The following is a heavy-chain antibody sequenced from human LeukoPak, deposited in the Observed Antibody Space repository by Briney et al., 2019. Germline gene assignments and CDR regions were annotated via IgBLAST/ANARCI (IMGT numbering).Heavy chain of an antibody. V-gene: IGHV4-39*01. Sequence: SETLSLTCTVSGGSISSSSYYWGWIRQPPGKGLEWIGSIYYSGSTYYNPSLKSRVTISVDTSKNQFSLKLSPVTAADTAVYYCARRISDYVWGSFPFDYWGQGTLVTVSS. CDR1: GGSISSSSYY. J-gene: IGHJ4*02. D-gene: IGHD3-16*01. CDR3: ARRISDYVWGSFPFDY. CDR2: IYYSGST.